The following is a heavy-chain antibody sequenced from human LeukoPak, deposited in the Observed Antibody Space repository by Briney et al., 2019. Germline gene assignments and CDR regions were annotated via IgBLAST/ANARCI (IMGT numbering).Heavy chain of an antibody. CDR2: IKRGGSEK. CDR3: VSRAPFWSGPGG. V-gene: IGHV3-7*01. D-gene: IGHD3-3*01. CDR1: GFTFNTYW. Sequence: GGSLRLSCAASGFTFNTYWMSWVRQAPGKGLEGVAKIKRGGSEKYYVDSVKGRFTISRDNAKNSLYLQMNSLRVEDTAVYYCVSRAPFWSGPGGWGQGTLVTVSS. J-gene: IGHJ4*02.